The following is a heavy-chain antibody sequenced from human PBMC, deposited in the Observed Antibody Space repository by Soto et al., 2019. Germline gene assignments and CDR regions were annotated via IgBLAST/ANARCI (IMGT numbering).Heavy chain of an antibody. Sequence: ASVKVSCKASGYTFSGYYIHWLRQAPGQGLEWMGWINPNSGGTNYAQKFQGRVTVTRDTPTSTAYMELSRLTSDXTAVYYCARSLTEGYCTITGCYTRPLYGMDVWGQGTTVTVSS. V-gene: IGHV1-2*02. D-gene: IGHD2-2*02. CDR3: ARSLTEGYCTITGCYTRPLYGMDV. CDR1: GYTFSGYY. CDR2: INPNSGGT. J-gene: IGHJ6*02.